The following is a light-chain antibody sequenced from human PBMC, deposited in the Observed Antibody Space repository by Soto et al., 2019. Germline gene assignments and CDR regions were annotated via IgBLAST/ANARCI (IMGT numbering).Light chain of an antibody. V-gene: IGKV3-11*01. CDR2: DTF. CDR1: QSFGTS. CDR3: QQGGS. Sequence: EIVLTQFPATLSLSPGEEATLSCRASQSFGTSLAWYQQRPAQAPSLLIYDTFKVAAGVPARFSGSGSGADFTLTISGLEPEDFGVYYCQQGGSFGGGTKVEIK. J-gene: IGKJ4*01.